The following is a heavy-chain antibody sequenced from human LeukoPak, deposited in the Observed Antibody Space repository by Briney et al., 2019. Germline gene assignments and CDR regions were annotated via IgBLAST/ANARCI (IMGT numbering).Heavy chain of an antibody. V-gene: IGHV3-9*01. CDR1: GFTFHDYA. J-gene: IGHJ4*02. CDR3: TKDSVAMVTTSDY. CDR2: ISWNSGII. Sequence: PGGSLRLSCAASGFTFHDYAMHWVRQAPGKGLEWGSGISWNSGIIVYADSVKGRFTTSRDNAKNSLYLQMNSLRPEDTALYYCTKDSVAMVTTSDYWGQGTLVTVSS. D-gene: IGHD5-18*01.